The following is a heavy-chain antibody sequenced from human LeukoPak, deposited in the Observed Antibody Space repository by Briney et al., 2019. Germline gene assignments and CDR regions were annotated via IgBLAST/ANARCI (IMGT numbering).Heavy chain of an antibody. Sequence: GGSLRLSCAASGFTFDDYAMQWVRQAPGKGLEWVSGISWNSGIRGYADSVRGRFTISRDNAKNSLYLQMNSLRAEDTALYYCTKGWGDSSGYVDSWGQGTLATVSS. CDR2: ISWNSGIR. V-gene: IGHV3-9*01. J-gene: IGHJ4*02. D-gene: IGHD3-22*01. CDR3: TKGWGDSSGYVDS. CDR1: GFTFDDYA.